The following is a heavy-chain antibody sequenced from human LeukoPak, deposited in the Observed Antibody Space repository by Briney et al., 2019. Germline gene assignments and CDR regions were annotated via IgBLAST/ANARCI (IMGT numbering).Heavy chain of an antibody. V-gene: IGHV4-59*01. J-gene: IGHJ5*02. CDR1: GGSISSYY. Sequence: PSETLSLTCTVSGGSISSYYWSWIRQPPGKGLEWIGYISFSGNTKYNPSLKSRVTISVDTSKNRFSLTLNSVTAADTAMYYCARDLGVKRAFTPWGQGSRVTVSS. D-gene: IGHD3-3*01. CDR3: ARDLGVKRAFTP. CDR2: ISFSGNT.